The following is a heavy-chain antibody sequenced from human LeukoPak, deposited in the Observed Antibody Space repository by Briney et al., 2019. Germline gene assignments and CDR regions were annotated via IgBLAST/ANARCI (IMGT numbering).Heavy chain of an antibody. CDR2: INHSGST. Sequence: SETLSLTCAVYGGSFSGYYWSWIRQPPGKGLEWIGEINHSGSTNYNPSLKSRVTISVDTSKNPFSLKLSSVTAADTAVYYCASIPYSSSWYYYYYGMDVWGQGTTVTVSS. CDR3: ASIPYSSSWYYYYYGMDV. V-gene: IGHV4-34*01. D-gene: IGHD6-13*01. J-gene: IGHJ6*02. CDR1: GGSFSGYY.